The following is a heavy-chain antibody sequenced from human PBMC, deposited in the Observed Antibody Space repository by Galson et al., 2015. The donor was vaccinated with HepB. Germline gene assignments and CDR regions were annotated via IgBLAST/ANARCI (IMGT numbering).Heavy chain of an antibody. CDR3: AIHPPYYYYYGMDV. V-gene: IGHV1-8*01. J-gene: IGHJ6*02. Sequence: SVKVSCKASGYTFTSYDINWVRQATGQGLEWMGWMNPNSGNTGYAQKFQGRVTMTRNTSISTAYMELSSLRSEDTAVYYCAIHPPYYYYYGMDVWGQASTVTVSS. CDR2: MNPNSGNT. CDR1: GYTFTSYD.